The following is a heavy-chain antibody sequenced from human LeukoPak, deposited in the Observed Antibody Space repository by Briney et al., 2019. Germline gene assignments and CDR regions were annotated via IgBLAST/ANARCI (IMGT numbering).Heavy chain of an antibody. CDR3: ARDQGWQQFDY. V-gene: IGHV3-7*03. CDR1: GFTFSSSW. Sequence: PGGSLRLSCAASGFTFSSSWVPWVRQAPGKGLVRVSNIKEDGSEKYYVDSVKGRFTISRDNAKNSLYLQMNSLRAEDTAVYYCARDQGWQQFDYWGQGTLVTVSS. CDR2: IKEDGSEK. D-gene: IGHD4-23*01. J-gene: IGHJ4*02.